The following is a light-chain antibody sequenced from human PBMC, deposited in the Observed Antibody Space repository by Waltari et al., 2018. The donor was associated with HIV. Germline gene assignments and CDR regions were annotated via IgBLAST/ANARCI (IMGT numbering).Light chain of an antibody. CDR2: AAS. Sequence: DIQMTQSTSSLSASLGDRVVITCRASQTISVYLNCYQQKSGRAPKLLIYAASSLQDGVPSRFSGSGSVTDFSLTINSLQVEDFAVYYCQQSYRGLTFGPGTNVDV. J-gene: IGKJ3*01. CDR1: QTISVY. CDR3: QQSYRGLT. V-gene: IGKV1-39*01.